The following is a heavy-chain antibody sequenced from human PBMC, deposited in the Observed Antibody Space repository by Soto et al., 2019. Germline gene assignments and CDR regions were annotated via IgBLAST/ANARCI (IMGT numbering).Heavy chain of an antibody. Sequence: EVQLVQSGAEVKKPGESLKISCKGSGYSFTTYWIGWVRQMPGKGLEWMGIIYPGDSETRYSPSFQGQVTFSADKSISTAYLQWSSLKASDTAMYYCARHVCGGSCAIDYWGQGPLVTVSS. CDR3: ARHVCGGSCAIDY. V-gene: IGHV5-51*01. J-gene: IGHJ4*02. CDR2: IYPGDSET. CDR1: GYSFTTYW. D-gene: IGHD2-15*01.